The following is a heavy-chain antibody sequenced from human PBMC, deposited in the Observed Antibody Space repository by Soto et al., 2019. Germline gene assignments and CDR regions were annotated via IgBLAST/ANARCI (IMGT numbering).Heavy chain of an antibody. CDR2: INHSVST. CDR3: ARSLTTVFDY. J-gene: IGHJ4*02. CDR1: GGSFSGXS. V-gene: IGHV4-34*01. Sequence: LXLXCAVYGGSFSGXSWSWIRQPPGKGLGWIGEINHSVSTNYNPSLNSRVTISLDTSKNQFSLKLRSVTAADTALYYCARSLTTVFDYWGQGTLGTVS. D-gene: IGHD7-27*01.